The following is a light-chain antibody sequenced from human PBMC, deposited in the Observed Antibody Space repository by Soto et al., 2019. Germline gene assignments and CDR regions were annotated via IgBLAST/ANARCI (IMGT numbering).Light chain of an antibody. V-gene: IGKV1-39*01. CDR2: SAS. Sequence: DIQMTQSPSSLSASVGDRVTITCRASQSISNYLNWYQQKPGKAPNLLIYSASSLQSGVPSRFSGSGSVTDFALTISCLQPEDFATYYCQQSYSTPLGFGQGTRLEIK. CDR1: QSISNY. CDR3: QQSYSTPLG. J-gene: IGKJ5*01.